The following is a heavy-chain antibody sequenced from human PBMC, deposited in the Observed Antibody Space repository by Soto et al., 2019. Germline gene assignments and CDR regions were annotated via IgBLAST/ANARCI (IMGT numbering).Heavy chain of an antibody. D-gene: IGHD6-19*01. V-gene: IGHV1-18*01. CDR1: GYTFTSYG. CDR2: ISAYNGNT. CDR3: ARDGVSILFEAPPGIAVAGTPDY. Sequence: QVQLVQSGAEVKKPGASVKVSCKASGYTFTSYGISWVRQAPGQGLEWMGWISAYNGNTNYAQKLQGRVTMTTDTATSTAYMELRSLRSDDTAVYYCARDGVSILFEAPPGIAVAGTPDYWGQGTLVTVSS. J-gene: IGHJ4*02.